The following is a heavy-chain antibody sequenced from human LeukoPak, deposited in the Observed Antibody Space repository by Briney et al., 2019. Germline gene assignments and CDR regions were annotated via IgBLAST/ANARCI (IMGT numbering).Heavy chain of an antibody. CDR3: ARFVVAATFGCADY. J-gene: IGHJ4*02. V-gene: IGHV4-39*07. D-gene: IGHD2-15*01. CDR2: IYHSGST. CDR1: GGSISSSSYY. Sequence: SETLSLTCTVSGGSISSSSYYWGWIRQPPGKGLEWIGSIYHSGSTYYNPSLKSRVTISVDTSENQFSLKLSSVTAADTAVYYCARFVVAATFGCADYWGQGTLVTVSS.